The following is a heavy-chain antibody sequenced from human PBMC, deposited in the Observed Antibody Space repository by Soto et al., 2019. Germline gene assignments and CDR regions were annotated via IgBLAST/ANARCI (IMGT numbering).Heavy chain of an antibody. V-gene: IGHV3-11*06. Sequence: CRSLSWLPSAFSCSNYYISWIRQAPGRGLEWVSHIRNNGRYTNYADSVKGPCTISRDIAKNTLYLQMNILRAEETAVYFCATGRNYRFENWGLGTLVTVSS. CDR1: AFSCSNYY. CDR3: ATGRNYRFEN. J-gene: IGHJ4*02. CDR2: IRNNGRYT. D-gene: IGHD1-7*01.